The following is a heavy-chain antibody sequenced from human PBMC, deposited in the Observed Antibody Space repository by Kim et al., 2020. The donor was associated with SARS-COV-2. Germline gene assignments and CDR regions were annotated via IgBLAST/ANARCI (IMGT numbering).Heavy chain of an antibody. V-gene: IGHV4-34*01. CDR3: ARGFRAVFRTTNYYGSGSYYRRGSLFDY. D-gene: IGHD3-10*01. J-gene: IGHJ4*02. CDR1: GGSFSGYY. Sequence: SETLSLTCAVYGGSFSGYYWSWIRQPPGKGLEWIGEINHSGSTNYNPSLKSRVTISVDTSKNQFSLKLSSVTAADTAVYYCARGFRAVFRTTNYYGSGSYYRRGSLFDYWGQGTLVTVSS. CDR2: INHSGST.